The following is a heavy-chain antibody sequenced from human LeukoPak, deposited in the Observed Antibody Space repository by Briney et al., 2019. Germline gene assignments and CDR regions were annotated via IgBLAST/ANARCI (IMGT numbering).Heavy chain of an antibody. D-gene: IGHD6-13*01. CDR1: GYTFTAYD. Sequence: SLKVCCKASGYTFTAYDMHWVRQAPGQALEWRGWINPNSGGTNYAQKFQGRVTMTRDTSISAAYMELSRLRSDDTAVYYCARGDIRIAAAGTETGGDAFDIWGQGTMVTVSS. J-gene: IGHJ3*02. CDR2: INPNSGGT. CDR3: ARGDIRIAAAGTETGGDAFDI. V-gene: IGHV1-2*02.